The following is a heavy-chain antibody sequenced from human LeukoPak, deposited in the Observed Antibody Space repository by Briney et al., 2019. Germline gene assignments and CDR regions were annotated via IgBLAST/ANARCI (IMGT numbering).Heavy chain of an antibody. CDR2: IYHTGST. J-gene: IGHJ4*02. V-gene: IGHV4-61*08. D-gene: IGHD4-17*01. Sequence: SETLSLTCTVSGGSISSGDYYWSWIRQPPGKGLEWIGYIYHTGSTSYNPSLKGRVTISVDTSKNQFSLKLSSVTAADTAVYYCARGLNRNDYGDYGYWGQGTLVTVSS. CDR3: ARGLNRNDYGDYGY. CDR1: GGSISSGDYY.